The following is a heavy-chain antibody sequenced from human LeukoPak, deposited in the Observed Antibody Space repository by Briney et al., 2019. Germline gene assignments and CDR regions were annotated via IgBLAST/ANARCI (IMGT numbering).Heavy chain of an antibody. V-gene: IGHV4-31*03. J-gene: IGHJ1*01. CDR3: ARGEVLLWFGELSIPQYFQH. CDR1: GGSISSGGYY. Sequence: SETLSLTCTVSGGSISSGGYYWSWIRQHPGKGLEWIGYIYYSGSTYYNPSLKSRVTISVDTSKNQFSLKLSSVTAADTAVYYCARGEVLLWFGELSIPQYFQHWGQGTLVTVSS. CDR2: IYYSGST. D-gene: IGHD3-10*01.